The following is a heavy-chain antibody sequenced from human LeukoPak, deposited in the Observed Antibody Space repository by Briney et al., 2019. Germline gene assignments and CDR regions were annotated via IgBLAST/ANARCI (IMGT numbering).Heavy chain of an antibody. J-gene: IGHJ5*02. CDR2: IYPGDSDT. CDR3: ARQLYYDILTGYGGWFDP. D-gene: IGHD3-9*01. CDR1: GYSFTSYW. V-gene: IGHV5-51*01. Sequence: GEFLKISCKGSGYSFTSYWIGWVRQMPGKGLEWMGIIYPGDSDTRYSPSFQGQVTISADKSISTAYLQWSSLKASDAAMYYCARQLYYDILTGYGGWFDPWGQGTLVTVSS.